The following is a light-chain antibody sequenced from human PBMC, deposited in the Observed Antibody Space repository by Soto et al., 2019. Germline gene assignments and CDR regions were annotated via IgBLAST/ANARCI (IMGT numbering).Light chain of an antibody. Sequence: DIHMTQSPSTLSASVGDRVTITWRASQSVSTWLAWYQQRPGKPPKLLIYDASSLQSGVPSKFSGGGSGTEFTLTISSLQPDDFATYCCQQYYNYWTFGQGTKVDIK. CDR3: QQYYNYWT. V-gene: IGKV1-5*01. CDR1: QSVSTW. J-gene: IGKJ1*01. CDR2: DAS.